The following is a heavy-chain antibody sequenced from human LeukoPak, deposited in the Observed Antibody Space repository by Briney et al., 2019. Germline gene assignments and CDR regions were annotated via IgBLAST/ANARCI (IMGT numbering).Heavy chain of an antibody. CDR2: IKQDGSEK. J-gene: IGHJ4*02. Sequence: GGSLRLSCAASGFTFSSYWMSWVRQAPGKGLEWVANIKQDGSEKYYVDSVKGRFTISRDNAKNSLYLQMNSLRAEDTAVYYCVRGSETFLTEPFDYWGQGTLVTVSS. D-gene: IGHD3-10*01. CDR3: VRGSETFLTEPFDY. CDR1: GFTFSSYW. V-gene: IGHV3-7*03.